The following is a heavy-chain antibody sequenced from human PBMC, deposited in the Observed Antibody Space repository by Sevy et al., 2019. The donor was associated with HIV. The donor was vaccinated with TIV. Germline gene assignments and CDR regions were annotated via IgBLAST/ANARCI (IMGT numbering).Heavy chain of an antibody. CDR2: INSNSGAI. J-gene: IGHJ4*02. D-gene: IGHD4-4*01. CDR1: GHTFSDYY. V-gene: IGHV1-2*02. CDR3: ATEYSYDY. Sequence: ASVKVSCKASGHTFSDYYIQWVRQAPGQGLEWMGWINSNSGAISYAQKFQGRVTMTIDTSISTVYMELSRLRSDDTAVYYCATEYSYDYWRQGTLVTVSS.